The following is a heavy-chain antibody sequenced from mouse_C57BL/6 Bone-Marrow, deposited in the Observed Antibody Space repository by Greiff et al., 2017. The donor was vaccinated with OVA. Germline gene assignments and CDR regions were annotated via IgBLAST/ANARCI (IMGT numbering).Heavy chain of an antibody. V-gene: IGHV3-6*01. Sequence: EVKLQESGPGLVKPSQSLSLTCSVTGYSITSGYYWNWIRQFPENKLEWMGYISYDGSNNYNPSLKNRISITRDTSKNQFFLKLNSVTTEDTATYYCASYDGYGYFDVWGTGTTVTVSS. D-gene: IGHD2-3*01. CDR1: GYSITSGYY. CDR2: ISYDGSN. CDR3: ASYDGYGYFDV. J-gene: IGHJ1*03.